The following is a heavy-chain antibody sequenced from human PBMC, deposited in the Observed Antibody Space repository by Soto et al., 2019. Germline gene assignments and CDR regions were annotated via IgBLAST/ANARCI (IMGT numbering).Heavy chain of an antibody. J-gene: IGHJ6*02. CDR3: ARVSGSYYYGMDV. V-gene: IGHV4-4*02. D-gene: IGHD1-26*01. CDR2: IYHSGST. CDR1: GGSISSSNW. Sequence: QVQLQESGPGLVKPSGTLSLTCAVSGGSISSSNWWSWVRQPPGKGLEWIGEIYHSGSTNYNPSLERRVTISVAKSKNQFSLKLSAVTAADTAVYYCARVSGSYYYGMDVWGQGTTVTVSS.